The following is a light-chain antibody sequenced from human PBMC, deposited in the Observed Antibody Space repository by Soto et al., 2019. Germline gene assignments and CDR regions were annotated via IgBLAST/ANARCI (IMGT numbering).Light chain of an antibody. V-gene: IGLV1-40*01. Sequence: QSVLTQPPSVSGAPGQRVTISCTGSSSNIGANYDVHWYQQRPGTAPKLLIFANSNRPSGVPDRFSGSKSGTSASLTISGLQAEDEADYYCCSYAGSRTYVFGTGTKLTVL. CDR3: CSYAGSRTYV. J-gene: IGLJ1*01. CDR1: SSNIGANYD. CDR2: ANS.